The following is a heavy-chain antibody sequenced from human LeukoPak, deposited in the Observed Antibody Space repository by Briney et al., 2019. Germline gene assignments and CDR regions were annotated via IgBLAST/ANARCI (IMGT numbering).Heavy chain of an antibody. CDR1: GITFSSYS. J-gene: IGHJ3*02. V-gene: IGHV3-48*04. CDR3: ARDLRATVLGDAFDI. CDR2: ISGSSSTI. Sequence: GGSLRLSCAASGITFSSYSMNWVRQAPGKGLEWVSYISGSSSTIYYADSVKGRFTISRDNAKNSLYLRMNSLRAEDTAVYYCARDLRATVLGDAFDIWGQGTMVTVSS. D-gene: IGHD3-16*01.